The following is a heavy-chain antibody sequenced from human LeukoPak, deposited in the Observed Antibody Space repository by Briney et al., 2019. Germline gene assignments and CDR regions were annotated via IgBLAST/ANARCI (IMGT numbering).Heavy chain of an antibody. CDR1: GFIFSSYW. D-gene: IGHD6-13*01. V-gene: IGHV3-7*01. J-gene: IGHJ6*02. CDR3: ARVSSSSWDYYYYGMDV. Sequence: GGSLRLSCEASGFIFSSYWMSWVRQAPGKGLEWVANIKQDGSEKYYVDSVKGRFTISRDNAKNSLYLQMNSLRAEDTAVYYCARVSSSSWDYYYYGMDVWGQGTTVTVSS. CDR2: IKQDGSEK.